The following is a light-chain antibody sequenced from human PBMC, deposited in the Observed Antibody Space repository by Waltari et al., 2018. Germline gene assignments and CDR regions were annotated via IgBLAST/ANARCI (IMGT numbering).Light chain of an antibody. CDR1: SSDVGTYAY. CDR2: DVT. Sequence: QSALTQPASVSVSPGQSSTLSCTRTSSDVGTYAYVSWYQQQPGKAPKIMIYDVTKRPSGIANRFSGSKSGNTASLTISGLQAEDEADYYCSSYTTSSTVYVFGTGTKVTVL. V-gene: IGLV2-14*03. CDR3: SSYTTSSTVYV. J-gene: IGLJ1*01.